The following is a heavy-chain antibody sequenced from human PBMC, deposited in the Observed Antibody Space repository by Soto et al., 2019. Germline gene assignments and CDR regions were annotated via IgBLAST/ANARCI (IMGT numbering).Heavy chain of an antibody. CDR1: GYTFTSYY. CDR2: INPSGGST. CDR3: ARVPYCSGGSCPNWFDP. D-gene: IGHD2-15*01. Sequence: GASVKVSCKASGYTFTSYYMHWVRQAPGQGPEWMGIINPSGGSTSYGQKFQGRVTMTRDTSTSTVYMELSSLRSEDTAVYYCARVPYCSGGSCPNWFDPWGQGTLVTVSS. V-gene: IGHV1-46*01. J-gene: IGHJ5*02.